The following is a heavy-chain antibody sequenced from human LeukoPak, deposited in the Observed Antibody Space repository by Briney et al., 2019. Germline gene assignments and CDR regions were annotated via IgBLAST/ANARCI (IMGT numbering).Heavy chain of an antibody. CDR2: FDPDDGET. CDR3: ATDRYSGGAAFDI. J-gene: IGHJ3*02. CDR1: GYTLTDLS. V-gene: IGHV1-24*01. Sequence: ASVKVSCKVSGYTLTDLSMHWVRQAPGKGLEWMGGFDPDDGETLYTQKFQGRVTMTEGTSTDTAYMDLSSLRSEDTAVYYCATDRYSGGAAFDIWGQGTMVTVSS. D-gene: IGHD5-12*01.